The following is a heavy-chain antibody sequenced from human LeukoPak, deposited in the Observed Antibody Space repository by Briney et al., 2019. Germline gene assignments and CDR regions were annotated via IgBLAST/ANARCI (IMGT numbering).Heavy chain of an antibody. D-gene: IGHD3-22*01. CDR2: IRYDGSNK. V-gene: IGHV3-30*02. CDR1: GFTFSSYG. Sequence: GGSLRLSCAASGFTFSSYGMHWVRQAPGKGLEWVLFIRYDGSNKYYADSVKGRFTISRDNSKNTLYLQMNSLRAEDTAVYYCARDLRSSGYYAFDYWGQGILVTVSS. CDR3: ARDLRSSGYYAFDY. J-gene: IGHJ4*02.